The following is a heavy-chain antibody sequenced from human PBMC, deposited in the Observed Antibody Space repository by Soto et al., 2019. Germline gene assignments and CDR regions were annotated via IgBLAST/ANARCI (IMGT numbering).Heavy chain of an antibody. CDR3: AKTRGQSYYHAMDV. V-gene: IGHV3-23*01. CDR2: ISGSGENT. Sequence: VQLLESGGGLVQPGGSLRLSCAASGFTFSNYAMSWVRQAPGKGLEWVSPISGSGENTYYADSVKVRFTISRDNSKNTLYLQMNNLRAEDTAVYYCAKTRGQSYYHAMDVWGQGTTVIVSS. J-gene: IGHJ6*02. CDR1: GFTFSNYA.